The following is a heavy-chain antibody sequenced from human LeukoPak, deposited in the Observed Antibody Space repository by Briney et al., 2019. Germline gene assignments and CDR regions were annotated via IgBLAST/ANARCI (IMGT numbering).Heavy chain of an antibody. CDR2: INPNSGGT. V-gene: IGHV1-2*02. Sequence: ASVKVSCKASGYTFTGYYMHWVRQAPGQGLEWMGWINPNSGGTNYAQKFQGRVTMTRDTSISTAYMELRRLRPDDTAVYYCARPLRFLEWLFLLDYWGQGTLVTVSS. D-gene: IGHD3-3*01. J-gene: IGHJ4*02. CDR3: ARPLRFLEWLFLLDY. CDR1: GYTFTGYY.